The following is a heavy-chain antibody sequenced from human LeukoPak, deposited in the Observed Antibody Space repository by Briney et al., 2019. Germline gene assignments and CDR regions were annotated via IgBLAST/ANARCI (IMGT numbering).Heavy chain of an antibody. CDR3: ARVDGQVLDY. J-gene: IGHJ4*02. V-gene: IGHV1-18*01. D-gene: IGHD3/OR15-3a*01. Sequence: ASVKVSCKTVGYTFSRYGISWVRQAPGQGLEWLGWITAYSGYTHDTQKLRGRITMTTDTSTNTASMELRSLRSDDTAVYYCARVDGQVLDYWGQGTLVTVSS. CDR1: GYTFSRYG. CDR2: ITAYSGYT.